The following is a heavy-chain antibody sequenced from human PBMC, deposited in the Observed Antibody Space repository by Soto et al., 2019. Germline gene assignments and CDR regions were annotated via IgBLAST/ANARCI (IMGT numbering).Heavy chain of an antibody. V-gene: IGHV3-30*18. CDR3: AKDHRSQFGELFDNWFDP. Sequence: GGSLRLSCAASGFTFSSYGMHWVRQAPGKGLEWVAVISYDGSNKYYADSVKGRFTISRDNSKNTLYLQMNSLRAVDTAVYYCAKDHRSQFGELFDNWFDPWGQGTLVTVSS. CDR2: ISYDGSNK. CDR1: GFTFSSYG. D-gene: IGHD3-10*01. J-gene: IGHJ5*02.